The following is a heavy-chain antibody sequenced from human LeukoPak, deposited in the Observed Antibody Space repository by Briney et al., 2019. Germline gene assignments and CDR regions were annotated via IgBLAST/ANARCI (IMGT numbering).Heavy chain of an antibody. J-gene: IGHJ4*02. D-gene: IGHD3-10*01. Sequence: GRSLRLSCAASGFTFGSYAMSWVRQAPGKGLEWVSVISSSGGNTYYADSVKGRFTISRDNSKNTLYLQMNSLRAEDTGVYYCAKGTYSYGSGSYYTEAFGENWGQGTLVTVSS. CDR3: AKGTYSYGSGSYYTEAFGEN. CDR2: ISSSGGNT. V-gene: IGHV3-23*01. CDR1: GFTFGSYA.